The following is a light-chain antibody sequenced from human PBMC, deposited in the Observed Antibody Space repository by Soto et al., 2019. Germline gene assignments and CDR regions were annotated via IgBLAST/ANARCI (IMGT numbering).Light chain of an antibody. V-gene: IGLV2-11*01. CDR3: CSYAGRYTWV. Sequence: QSALTQPRSVSGSPGQSVTISCTGASSDVGAYNPVSWYRQHPGKAPQLVIYDVIKRPSGVPDRFSGSKSGNTASLTISGRQADDEADYCSCSYAGRYTWVFGGGTKLTVL. CDR2: DVI. J-gene: IGLJ3*02. CDR1: SSDVGAYNP.